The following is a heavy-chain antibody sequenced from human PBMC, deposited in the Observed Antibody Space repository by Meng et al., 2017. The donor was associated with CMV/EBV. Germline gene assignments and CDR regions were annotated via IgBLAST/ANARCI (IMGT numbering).Heavy chain of an antibody. Sequence: GSLRLSCAASGFTFSSYWMSWVRQAPGKGLEWVANIKQDGSEKYYVDSVKGRFTISRDNAKNSLYLQMNSLRAEDTAVYYCARYSNKRTPFEPRYYFDYWGQGTLVTVSS. CDR1: GFTFSSYW. CDR3: ARYSNKRTPFEPRYYFDY. D-gene: IGHD2-21*01. J-gene: IGHJ4*02. V-gene: IGHV3-7*01. CDR2: IKQDGSEK.